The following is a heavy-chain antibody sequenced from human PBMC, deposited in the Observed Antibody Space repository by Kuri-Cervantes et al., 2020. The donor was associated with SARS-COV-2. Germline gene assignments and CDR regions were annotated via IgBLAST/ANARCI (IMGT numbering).Heavy chain of an antibody. CDR3: ARRGYEGYCSSTTCYPNSDS. V-gene: IGHV5-51*01. D-gene: IGHD2-2*01. Sequence: KVSCKASGYSFTDYWIGWWRQVPGQGLEWMGIIYPGDSDLRYSPSFHGQVTISADKSISTAYLQWTSLKASDTGIYFCARRGYEGYCSSTTCYPNSDSWGQGTLVTVSS. CDR1: GYSFTDYW. J-gene: IGHJ4*02. CDR2: IYPGDSDL.